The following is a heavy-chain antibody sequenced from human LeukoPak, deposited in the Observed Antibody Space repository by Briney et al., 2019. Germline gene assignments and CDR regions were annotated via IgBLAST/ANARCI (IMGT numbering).Heavy chain of an antibody. D-gene: IGHD3-22*01. CDR1: GFTFSTYW. CDR2: IKADGGEK. CDR3: AKAIRITMIVVVGSFDA. V-gene: IGHV3-7*03. J-gene: IGHJ5*02. Sequence: GGSLRLSCAASGFTFSTYWMNWFRQTPGKGLEWVAKIKADGGEKDHVASVKGRFTISRDNAKNSLYLQMNSLRAEDTAVYYCAKAIRITMIVVVGSFDAWGQGTLVTVSS.